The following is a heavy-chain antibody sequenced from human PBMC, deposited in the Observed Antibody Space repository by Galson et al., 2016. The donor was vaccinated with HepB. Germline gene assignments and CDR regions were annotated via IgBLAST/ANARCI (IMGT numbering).Heavy chain of an antibody. CDR2: INQDGSQK. V-gene: IGHV3-7*01. Sequence: SLRLSCAASGLTFSRHWMSWARQAPGKGLEWVANINQDGSQKYYVDSVKGRFTISRDNAKNSLYLQMNSLRAEDTAVYFCVRPHQGWGTTDYWGQGTLVTVSS. CDR1: GLTFSRHW. CDR3: VRPHQGWGTTDY. J-gene: IGHJ4*02. D-gene: IGHD3-16*01.